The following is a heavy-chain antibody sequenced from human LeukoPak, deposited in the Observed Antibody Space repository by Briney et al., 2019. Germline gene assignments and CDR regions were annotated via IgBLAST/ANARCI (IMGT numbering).Heavy chain of an antibody. CDR1: GYTFTSYG. CDR2: ISAYNGNT. J-gene: IGHJ4*02. V-gene: IGHV1-18*04. CDR3: ARLRDIVVVPAAFLDY. D-gene: IGHD2-2*01. Sequence: ASVKVSCKASGYTFTSYGISWVRQAPGQGLEWMGWISAYNGNTNYAQKLQGRVTMTTDTSTSTAYMELRSLRSDDTAVCYCARLRDIVVVPAAFLDYWGQGTLVTVSS.